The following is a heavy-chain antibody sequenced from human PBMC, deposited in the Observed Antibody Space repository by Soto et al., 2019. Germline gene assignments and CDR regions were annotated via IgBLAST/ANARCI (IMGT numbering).Heavy chain of an antibody. V-gene: IGHV2-5*02. CDR1: GFSLTTSGVG. Sequence: QITLNESGPTVVRPTETLTLTCRFSGFSLTTSGVGVGWIRQSPGKAPEWLALLYWDDVKRYSASLKSRLTIPKDTSKNQVVLTESDLDPTDTATYYCAHRVLRTVFGLVTTTAIYFDFWGQGTPVAVSS. J-gene: IGHJ4*02. CDR2: LYWDDVK. D-gene: IGHD3-3*01. CDR3: AHRVLRTVFGLVTTTAIYFDF.